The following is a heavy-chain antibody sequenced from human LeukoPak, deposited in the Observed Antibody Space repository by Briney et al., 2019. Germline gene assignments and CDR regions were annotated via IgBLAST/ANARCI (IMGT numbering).Heavy chain of an antibody. V-gene: IGHV4-39*01. Sequence: SETLSFTCTVSGVSISSSNSYWGWIRQPPGKGLEWIGSIYYSGSTYYNPSLKSRVTISVDTSKNQFSLKLSSVTAADTAVYYCASIRLNYYDSNGWIWGQGTLVTVSS. CDR2: IYYSGST. J-gene: IGHJ4*02. CDR3: ASIRLNYYDSNGWI. D-gene: IGHD3-22*01. CDR1: GVSISSSNSY.